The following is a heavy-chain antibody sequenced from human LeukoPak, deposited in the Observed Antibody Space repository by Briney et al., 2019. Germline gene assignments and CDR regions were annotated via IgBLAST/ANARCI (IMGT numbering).Heavy chain of an antibody. CDR2: IYYSGST. CDR1: GGSISSGGYY. V-gene: IGHV4-31*03. D-gene: IGHD3-3*01. J-gene: IGHJ3*02. CDR3: ARVRSGTGITIFGVVRPGAFDI. Sequence: PSETLSLTCPVSGGSISSGGYYWSWIRQHPGKGLEWIGYIYYSGSTYYNPSLKSRVTISVDTSKNQFSLKLSSVTAADTAVYYCARVRSGTGITIFGVVRPGAFDIWGQGTMVTVSS.